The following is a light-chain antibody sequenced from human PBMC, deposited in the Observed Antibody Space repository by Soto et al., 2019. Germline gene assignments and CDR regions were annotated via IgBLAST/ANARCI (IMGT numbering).Light chain of an antibody. J-gene: IGKJ5*01. CDR1: QSISSY. Sequence: DIQTTQSPSSLSASVGDRVTITCRASQSISSYLNWYQQKPGKAPKLLIYAASSLQSGVPSRFSGSGSGTDFTLTISSLQPEDFATYYCQQLNSFPLTFGQGTRLEIK. V-gene: IGKV1-39*01. CDR3: QQLNSFPLT. CDR2: AAS.